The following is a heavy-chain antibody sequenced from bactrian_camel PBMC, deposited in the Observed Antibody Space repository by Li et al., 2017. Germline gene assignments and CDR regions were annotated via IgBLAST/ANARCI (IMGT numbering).Heavy chain of an antibody. J-gene: IGHJ4*01. CDR3: AASGGQLGRWCYEFPVNWVSWLYN. D-gene: IGHD3*01. V-gene: IGHV3S31*01. CDR2: ISGGST. CDR1: GFTFSSYA. Sequence: DVQLVESGGGLVQPGGSLRLSCATSGFTFSSYAMSWVRQAPGKGLEWVSAISGGSTFYLDSVKGRFTISRDNAKNTLYLHMNNLKPEDTAMYHCAASGGQLGRWCYEFPVNWVSWLYNWGQGTQVTVS.